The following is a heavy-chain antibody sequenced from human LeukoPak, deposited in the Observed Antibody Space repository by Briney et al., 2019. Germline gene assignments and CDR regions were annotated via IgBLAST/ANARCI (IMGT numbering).Heavy chain of an antibody. J-gene: IGHJ6*04. CDR3: AELGITMIGGV. D-gene: IGHD3-10*02. CDR1: GFTFSSYE. V-gene: IGHV3-48*03. CDR2: ISSSGSTI. Sequence: GGTLRLSCAASGFTFSSYEMNWVRQAPGKGLEWVSYISSSGSTIYYADSVKGRFTISRDNAKNSLYLQMNSLRAEDTAVYYCAELGITMIGGVWGEGTTVTISS.